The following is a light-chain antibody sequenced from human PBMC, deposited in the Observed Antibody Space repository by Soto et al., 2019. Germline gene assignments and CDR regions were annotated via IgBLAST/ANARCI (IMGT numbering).Light chain of an antibody. CDR2: EVS. CDR1: ISDVGDYNY. CDR3: SSYAGSNARV. Sequence: QSVRTQPPSASGSPGQSVTISCTGTISDVGDYNYVSWYQQYPGKAPKLMIYEVSKQPSGVPDRFSGSKSGNTASLTVSGLQAEDEADYYCSSYAGSNARVFRTGTKVTVL. J-gene: IGLJ1*01. V-gene: IGLV2-8*01.